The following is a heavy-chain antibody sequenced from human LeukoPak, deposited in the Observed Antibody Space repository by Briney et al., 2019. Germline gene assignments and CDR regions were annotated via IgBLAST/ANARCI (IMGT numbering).Heavy chain of an antibody. J-gene: IGHJ4*01. CDR3: ARDLGGYNYGYSFDY. Sequence: SETLSLTCSVFGGSISSYYWSWIRQPAGKGLEWIGRIYTTGKTNYNPSLRSRVTMSVDTSKNQFSLKLFSVTAADTAVYYCARDLGGYNYGYSFDYWGQGTLVTVSS. CDR1: GGSISSYY. CDR2: IYTTGKT. D-gene: IGHD5-18*01. V-gene: IGHV4-4*07.